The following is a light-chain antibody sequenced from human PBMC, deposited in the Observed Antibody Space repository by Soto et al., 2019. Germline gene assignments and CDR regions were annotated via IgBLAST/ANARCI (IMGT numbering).Light chain of an antibody. CDR1: SSDVGSSNL. CDR2: EGS. CDR3: CSFASSRTYV. J-gene: IGLJ1*01. Sequence: QSALTQPASVSGSPGQSITISCTGTSSDVGSSNLVSWYQQHPGKAPKVMIFEGSQRPSGVSHRFSGSKSGNTAFLTISGLQAEDEADYYCCSFASSRTYVFGTGTKLTVL. V-gene: IGLV2-23*01.